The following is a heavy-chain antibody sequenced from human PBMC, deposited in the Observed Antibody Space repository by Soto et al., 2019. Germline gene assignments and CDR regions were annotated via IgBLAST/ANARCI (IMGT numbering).Heavy chain of an antibody. D-gene: IGHD3-3*01. V-gene: IGHV4-34*01. J-gene: IGHJ5*02. CDR2: INHTGGT. CDR3: ATRITVFGLLIPPFDP. Sequence: SETLSLTCAVYGGSVNGYYWNWIRQPPGKGLEWIGEINHTGGTHYKPSLKSRVTMSVDTSKNQFSLRLSSVTAADTAIYYCATRITVFGLLIPPFDPWGQGTQVTVSS. CDR1: GGSVNGYY.